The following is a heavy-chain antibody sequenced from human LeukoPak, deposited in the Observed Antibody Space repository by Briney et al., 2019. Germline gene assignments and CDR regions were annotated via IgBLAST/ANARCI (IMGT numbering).Heavy chain of an antibody. J-gene: IGHJ4*02. CDR1: GGSISSGDYY. Sequence: SQTLSLTCTVSGGSISSGDYYWSWIRQPPGKGLEWLGYIYYSGSTYYNPSLKSRVTISVDTSKNQFSLKLSSVTAADTAVYYCAREVDDSSGYSRYYFDYWGQGTLVTVSS. D-gene: IGHD3-22*01. CDR2: IYYSGST. CDR3: AREVDDSSGYSRYYFDY. V-gene: IGHV4-30-4*08.